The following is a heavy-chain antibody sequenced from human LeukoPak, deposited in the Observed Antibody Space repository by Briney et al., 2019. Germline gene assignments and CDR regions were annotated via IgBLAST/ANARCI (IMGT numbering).Heavy chain of an antibody. D-gene: IGHD4-17*01. CDR2: RNPNSGNT. Sequence: ASVKVSCKASGYTFTSYDINWVRQATGQGLELMGWRNPNSGNTGYAQKFQGRVTMTRNTSISTAYMELSSLRSDDTAVYYCARGGSLRRTVTTLGYWGQGTLVTVSS. CDR3: ARGGSLRRTVTTLGY. CDR1: GYTFTSYD. V-gene: IGHV1-8*01. J-gene: IGHJ4*02.